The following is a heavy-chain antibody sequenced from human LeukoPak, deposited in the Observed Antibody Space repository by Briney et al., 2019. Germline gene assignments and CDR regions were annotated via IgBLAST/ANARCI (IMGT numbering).Heavy chain of an antibody. V-gene: IGHV1-46*01. J-gene: IGHJ4*02. CDR2: INPSGGTT. Sequence: ASVKVSCTASWYLFTTSFLHSGRQAPGQGLEWMGRINPSGGTTTYAQKFQDRVTMTWDTSTSTVYMELSSLTSEDTALYYCARDIQKYYDVLTVRNLFYYWGQGTLVTVSS. CDR1: WYLFTTSF. CDR3: ARDIQKYYDVLTVRNLFYY. D-gene: IGHD3-9*01.